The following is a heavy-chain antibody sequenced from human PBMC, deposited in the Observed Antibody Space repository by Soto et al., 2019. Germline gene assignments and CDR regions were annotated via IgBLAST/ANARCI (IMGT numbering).Heavy chain of an antibody. CDR1: GYSFTSYW. Sequence: PGESLKISCKGSGYSFTSYWLSWVRQMPGTGLEWMGRIDPSDSYTNYSPSFQGHVTISADKSISTAYLQWSSLKASDTAMYYCARHRGYGGNSGGYFDLWGRGTLVTVSS. V-gene: IGHV5-10-1*01. D-gene: IGHD4-17*01. CDR3: ARHRGYGGNSGGYFDL. J-gene: IGHJ2*01. CDR2: IDPSDSYT.